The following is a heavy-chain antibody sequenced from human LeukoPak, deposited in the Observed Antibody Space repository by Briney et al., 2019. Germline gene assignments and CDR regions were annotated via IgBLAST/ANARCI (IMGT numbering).Heavy chain of an antibody. CDR3: ARDGTAAGLYFDL. CDR2: IRQDGSEK. CDR1: GFTFTDYW. V-gene: IGHV3-7*01. J-gene: IGHJ4*01. D-gene: IGHD6-13*01. Sequence: GGSLRLSCEVSGFTFTDYWMNWVRQAPGKGPEWVASIRQDGSEKTYVDSVKGRFTISRDNTKNSLSLQLNGLRAEDTAVHYCARDGTAAGLYFDLWGQGTLVTVSS.